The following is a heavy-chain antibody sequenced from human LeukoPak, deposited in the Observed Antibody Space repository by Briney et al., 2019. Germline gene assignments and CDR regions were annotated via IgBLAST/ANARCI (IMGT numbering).Heavy chain of an antibody. Sequence: SGGSLRLSCAASGFTFSSYSMNWVRQAPGEGLEWLSSISSSSSYIYYADSVKGRFTISRDNAKNSLYLQMNSLRAEDTAVYYCAREVGGGGDYWGQGTLVTVSS. D-gene: IGHD3-10*01. CDR3: AREVGGGGDY. V-gene: IGHV3-21*01. CDR2: ISSSSSYI. J-gene: IGHJ4*02. CDR1: GFTFSSYS.